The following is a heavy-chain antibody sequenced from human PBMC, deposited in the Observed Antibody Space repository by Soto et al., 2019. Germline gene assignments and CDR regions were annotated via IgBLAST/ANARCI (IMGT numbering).Heavy chain of an antibody. V-gene: IGHV1-69*13. CDR1: GGTFSSYA. Sequence: SEKVCCKASGGTFSSYAISGVRQAHGQGLEWMGGIIPIFGTANYAQKFQGRVTITADESTSTAYMELSSLRSEDTAVYYCARDRGDYDSSGYSYYFDYWGQGTLVTVSS. D-gene: IGHD3-22*01. CDR3: ARDRGDYDSSGYSYYFDY. CDR2: IIPIFGTA. J-gene: IGHJ4*02.